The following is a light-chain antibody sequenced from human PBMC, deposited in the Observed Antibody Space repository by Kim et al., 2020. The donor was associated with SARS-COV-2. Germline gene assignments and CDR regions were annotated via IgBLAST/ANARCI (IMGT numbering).Light chain of an antibody. CDR3: AAWDDSLSGRV. CDR1: SPNIVTNT. CDR2: RNN. V-gene: IGLV1-47*01. J-gene: IGLJ3*02. Sequence: GQRVTISCSGSSPNIVTNTVRWYRHVPGTAPKLLIYRNNQRPSGVPDRFSGSKSGTSASLAISGLRSEDEADYYCAAWDDSLSGRVFGGGTQLTVL.